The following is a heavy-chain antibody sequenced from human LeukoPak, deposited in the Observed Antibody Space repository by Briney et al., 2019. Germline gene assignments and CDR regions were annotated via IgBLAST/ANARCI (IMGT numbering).Heavy chain of an antibody. Sequence: GASVKVSCKASGYTFTNYYMHWVRQAPGQGLEWMGIINPSGGSTSCAQKFQGRVTMTRDTSTSTVYMELSSLRSEDTAVYYCARDSLFSGSYGEPGYWGQGTLVTVSS. V-gene: IGHV1-46*01. J-gene: IGHJ4*02. CDR2: INPSGGST. CDR1: GYTFTNYY. CDR3: ARDSLFSGSYGEPGY. D-gene: IGHD1-26*01.